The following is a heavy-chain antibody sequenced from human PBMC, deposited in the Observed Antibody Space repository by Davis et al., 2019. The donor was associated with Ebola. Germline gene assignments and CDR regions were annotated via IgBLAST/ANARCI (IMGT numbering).Heavy chain of an antibody. CDR3: ARVNGGAAFLWLEGTGFFDY. D-gene: IGHD2/OR15-2a*01. J-gene: IGHJ4*02. CDR1: GYTFTRYG. V-gene: IGHV1-3*01. CDR2: INAGNRNT. Sequence: AASVKVSCKASGYTFTRYGISWVRQAPGQRLEWMGWINAGNRNTKYSQKFQDRVTITRDTSASTAYMELSSLRSEDTAVYYCARVNGGAAFLWLEGTGFFDYWGQGTLVTVSS.